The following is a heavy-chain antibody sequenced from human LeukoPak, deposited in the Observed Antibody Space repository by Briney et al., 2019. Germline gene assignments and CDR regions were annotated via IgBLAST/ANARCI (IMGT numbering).Heavy chain of an antibody. D-gene: IGHD3-3*01. Sequence: SVKVSCKASGGTFSSYAISWVRQAPGQGLEWMGRIIPIFGTANYAQKFQGRVTITTDESTSTAYMELSSLRSEDTAVYYCARDSRGFWSGYYDWYFDLWGRGTLVTVSS. V-gene: IGHV1-69*05. CDR2: IIPIFGTA. CDR3: ARDSRGFWSGYYDWYFDL. CDR1: GGTFSSYA. J-gene: IGHJ2*01.